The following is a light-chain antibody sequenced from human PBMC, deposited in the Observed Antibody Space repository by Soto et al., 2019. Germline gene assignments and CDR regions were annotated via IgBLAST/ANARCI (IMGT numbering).Light chain of an antibody. Sequence: QSALTQPASVSGSPGQSMNISCTGTSSDVDGYNYVSWYQHHPGKAPKLIIYDVSNRPSGVSNPFSGSKSGNTASLTISGLHPEDEADYYCSSYTTSNTRQIVFGTGTKVNVL. J-gene: IGLJ1*01. CDR2: DVS. V-gene: IGLV2-14*03. CDR1: SSDVDGYNY. CDR3: SSYTTSNTRQIV.